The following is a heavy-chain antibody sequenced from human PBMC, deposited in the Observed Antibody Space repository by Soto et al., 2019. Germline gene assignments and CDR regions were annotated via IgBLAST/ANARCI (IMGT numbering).Heavy chain of an antibody. D-gene: IGHD5-12*01. V-gene: IGHV4-31*01. Sequence: QVQLQESGPGLVKPSQTLSLTCTVSGGSISSGGYYWSWIRQHPGKGLEWIGYIYDSGNTYYNPSLKSLVTISVDTSKNQFSLKLSSVTAADTAVYYCAREEGGGYDHRWFDPWGQGTLVTVSS. J-gene: IGHJ5*02. CDR3: AREEGGGYDHRWFDP. CDR2: IYDSGNT. CDR1: GGSISSGGYY.